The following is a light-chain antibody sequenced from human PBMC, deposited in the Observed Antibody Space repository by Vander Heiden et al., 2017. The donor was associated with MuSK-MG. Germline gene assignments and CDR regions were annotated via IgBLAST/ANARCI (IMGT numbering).Light chain of an antibody. CDR3: QQDNSSPWT. CDR1: QSISSW. CDR2: DAS. Sequence: DIQMTQSPSTLSTSLGDRVTITGRASQSISSWLAWYQQKPGKAPKLLIYDASSLRSGVPSRFGGSGSGTEFTLTITSLQPDDFATYYCQQDNSSPWTFGQGTKVEIK. J-gene: IGKJ1*01. V-gene: IGKV1-5*01.